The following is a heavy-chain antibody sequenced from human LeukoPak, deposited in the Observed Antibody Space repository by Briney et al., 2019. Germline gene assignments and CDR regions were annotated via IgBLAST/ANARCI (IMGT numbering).Heavy chain of an antibody. CDR1: GYTFTGYY. V-gene: IGHV1-2*04. J-gene: IGHJ6*02. CDR2: INPNNGGT. Sequence: ASVKVSCKASGYTFTGYYIHWVRRAPGQGLEWMGWINPNNGGTNYVQKFQGWVTMTRDTSISTAYMELSRLRSNDTAVYYCAGPLTNPPGVVIPRPHYYYYGMDVWGQGTTVTVSS. D-gene: IGHD3-3*01. CDR3: AGPLTNPPGVVIPRPHYYYYGMDV.